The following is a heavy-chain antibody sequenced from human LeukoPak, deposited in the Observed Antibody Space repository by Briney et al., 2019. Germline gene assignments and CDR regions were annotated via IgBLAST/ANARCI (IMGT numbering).Heavy chain of an antibody. V-gene: IGHV3-48*02. Sequence: GGSLRLSCAASRFTFSSYSMNWVRQAPGKGLEWISYISSSSSTIYYADSVKGRFTISRDNARNSLYLQMNSLRDEDTAVYYCAGRYSSGYNWFDPWGQGTLVTVSS. J-gene: IGHJ5*02. D-gene: IGHD6-19*01. CDR2: ISSSSSTI. CDR1: RFTFSSYS. CDR3: AGRYSSGYNWFDP.